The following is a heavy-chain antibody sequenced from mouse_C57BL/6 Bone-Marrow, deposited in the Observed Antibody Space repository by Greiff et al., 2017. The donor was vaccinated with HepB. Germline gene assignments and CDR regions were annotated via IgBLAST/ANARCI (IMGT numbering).Heavy chain of an antibody. J-gene: IGHJ2*01. Sequence: VKLMESGAELARPGASVRMSCKASGYTFTSYTMHWVKQRPGQGLEWIGYINPSSGYTKYNQKFKDKATLTADKSSSTAYMQLSSLTSEDSAVYYCAKITNDYWGQGTTLTVSS. CDR1: GYTFTSYT. D-gene: IGHD1-1*01. CDR2: INPSSGYT. CDR3: AKITNDY. V-gene: IGHV1-4*01.